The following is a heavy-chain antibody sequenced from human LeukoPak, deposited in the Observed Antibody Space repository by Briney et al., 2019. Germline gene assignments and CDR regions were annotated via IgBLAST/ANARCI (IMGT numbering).Heavy chain of an antibody. CDR2: INPNSGGT. CDR1: GYTFTGYY. Sequence: ASVKVSCKASGYTFTGYYMHWVRQALGQGLEWMGWINPNSGGTNYAQKFQGRVTMTRDTSISTAYMELSRLRSDDTAVYYCAREGIVVVVAAFDYWGQGTLVTVSS. CDR3: AREGIVVVVAAFDY. J-gene: IGHJ4*02. D-gene: IGHD2-15*01. V-gene: IGHV1-2*02.